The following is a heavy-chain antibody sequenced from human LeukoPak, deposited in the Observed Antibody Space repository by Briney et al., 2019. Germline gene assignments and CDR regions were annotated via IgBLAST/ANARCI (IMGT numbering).Heavy chain of an antibody. D-gene: IGHD3-9*01. CDR1: GGSISSSSYY. V-gene: IGHV4-39*07. CDR3: ARDFPYYDILTGYYNRYYFDY. CDR2: IYYSGST. J-gene: IGHJ4*02. Sequence: SETLSLTCTVSGGSISSSSYYWGWIRQPPGKGLEWIGSIYYSGSTYYNPSLKSRVTISVDTSKNQFSLKLSSVTAADTAVYYCARDFPYYDILTGYYNRYYFDYWGQGTLVTVSS.